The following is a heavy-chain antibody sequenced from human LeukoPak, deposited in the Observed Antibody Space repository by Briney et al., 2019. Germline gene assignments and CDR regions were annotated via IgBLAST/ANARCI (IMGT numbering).Heavy chain of an antibody. Sequence: GGSLRLSFAASGCTFSSYSMNWVRQAPGKGLEWVSSINSSSSYIYYADSVKGRFTISRDNAKNSLYLQMNSLRAEDTAVYYCARDRDNWNDPYFVYWGREPWSPSPQ. D-gene: IGHD1-20*01. CDR1: GCTFSSYS. CDR3: ARDRDNWNDPYFVY. J-gene: IGHJ4*02. CDR2: INSSSSYI. V-gene: IGHV3-21*01.